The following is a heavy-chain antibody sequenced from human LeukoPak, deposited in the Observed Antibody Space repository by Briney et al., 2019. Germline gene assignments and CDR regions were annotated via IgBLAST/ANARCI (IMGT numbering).Heavy chain of an antibody. CDR3: RYSSRGGFDY. D-gene: IGHD6-13*01. CDR2: IKPDGSEK. V-gene: IGHV3-7*01. Sequence: GGSLRLSCAVSGFTFSSYWMSWVRQAPGKGLEWVAYIKPDGSEKYYVDSVGGRFTISRDNAKNSLYLQMNSLRAEDTAVYYCRYSSRGGFDYWGQGTLVTVSS. CDR1: GFTFSSYW. J-gene: IGHJ4*02.